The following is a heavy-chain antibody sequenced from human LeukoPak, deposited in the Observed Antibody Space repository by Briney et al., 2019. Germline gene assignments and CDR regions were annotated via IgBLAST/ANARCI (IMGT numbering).Heavy chain of an antibody. CDR1: GFTFSTYA. V-gene: IGHV3-23*01. D-gene: IGHD2-15*01. CDR3: AKDPASRYCSGGSCYDSPFDS. J-gene: IGHJ4*02. CDR2: FTGSAGST. Sequence: GGSLRLSCAASGFTFSTYAMTWVPQAPGKGLEWVSLFTGSAGSTYYADSVKGRFTISRDNTKNTLFLQMNSLRAEDTAVYYCAKDPASRYCSGGSCYDSPFDSWGQGTLVTVSS.